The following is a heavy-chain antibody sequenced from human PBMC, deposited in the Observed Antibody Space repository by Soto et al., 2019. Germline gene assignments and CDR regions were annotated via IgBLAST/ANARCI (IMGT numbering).Heavy chain of an antibody. V-gene: IGHV3-23*01. CDR3: AKEFIVVVTATFDY. CDR2: ISGSGGST. D-gene: IGHD2-21*02. J-gene: IGHJ4*02. CDR1: GFTFSSYA. Sequence: EVQLLESGGGLVQPGGSLRLSCAASGFTFSSYAMSWVRQAPGKGLEWVSAISGSGGSTYYADSVKGRFTISRDNSKNTLYLPMKSLRAEGTAVYYCAKEFIVVVTATFDYWGQGTLVTVSS.